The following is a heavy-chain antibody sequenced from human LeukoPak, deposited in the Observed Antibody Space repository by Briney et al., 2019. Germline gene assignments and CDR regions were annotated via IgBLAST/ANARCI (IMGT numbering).Heavy chain of an antibody. J-gene: IGHJ4*02. D-gene: IGHD3-10*01. CDR3: ARGLPYYYGSGSYQDYFDY. V-gene: IGHV4-30-4*01. CDR2: IYYSGST. Sequence: SQTLSLTCTVSGGSISSGDYYWSWIRQPPGKGLEWIGYIYYSGSTYYNPSLKSRVTISVDTSKNQFSLKLSSVTAADTAVYYCARGLPYYYGSGSYQDYFDYWGQETLVTVSS. CDR1: GGSISSGDYY.